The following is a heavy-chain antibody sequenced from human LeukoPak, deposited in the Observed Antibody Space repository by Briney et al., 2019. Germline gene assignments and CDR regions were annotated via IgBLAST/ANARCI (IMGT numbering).Heavy chain of an antibody. D-gene: IGHD6-19*01. CDR1: GFTFSSYS. CDR2: VSATSSYI. V-gene: IGHV3-21*01. CDR3: ARDKTEQWLVLEAFDI. J-gene: IGHJ3*02. Sequence: GGSLRLSCAASGFTFSSYSMNWVRQTPGKGLEWVSSVSATSSYIYYADSARGRFTISRDNAKNSLYLQMNSLRAEDTAVYYCARDKTEQWLVLEAFDIWGQGTVVTVSS.